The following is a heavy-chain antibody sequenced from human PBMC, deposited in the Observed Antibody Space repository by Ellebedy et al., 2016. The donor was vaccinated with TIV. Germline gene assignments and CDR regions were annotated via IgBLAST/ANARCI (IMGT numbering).Heavy chain of an antibody. Sequence: PGGSLRLSCAAPRFTFSTYAMHWVRRAPGKGLEWVAVISHDGTYAYYADSVKGRFTSSRDNSKNTHTLYLQMNSLTQEDTAVYYCARDRVWRNSGGWYYFDFWGQGTLVTVSS. J-gene: IGHJ4*02. CDR3: ARDRVWRNSGGWYYFDF. V-gene: IGHV3-30*04. D-gene: IGHD6-19*01. CDR1: RFTFSTYA. CDR2: ISHDGTYA.